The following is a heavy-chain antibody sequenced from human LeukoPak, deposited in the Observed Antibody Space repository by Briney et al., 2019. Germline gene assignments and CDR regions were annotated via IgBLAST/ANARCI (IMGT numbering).Heavy chain of an antibody. CDR3: SLVGGYCSGGSCYSNY. D-gene: IGHD2-15*01. CDR1: GFTFGDYA. J-gene: IGHJ4*02. CDR2: IRSKAYGGTT. Sequence: GGSLRLSCTASGFTFGDYAMSWVRQAPGKGLEWVGFIRSKAYGGTTEYAASVKGRFTISRDDSKSIAYLQMNSLKTEDTAVYYCSLVGGYCSGGSCYSNYWGQGTLVTVSS. V-gene: IGHV3-49*04.